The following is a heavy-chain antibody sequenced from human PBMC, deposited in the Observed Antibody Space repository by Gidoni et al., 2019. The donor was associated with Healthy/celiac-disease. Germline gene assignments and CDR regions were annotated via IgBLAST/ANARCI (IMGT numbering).Heavy chain of an antibody. Sequence: EVQLLESGGGLVQPGGSLRLSCAASGFTFSSYAMSWVRQAPGKGLEWVSAISGSGGSTYSADSVKGRFTISRDNSKNALYLQMNSLRAEDTAVYYCAKDSVIWFGEYFDYWGQGTLVTVSS. CDR2: ISGSGGST. CDR3: AKDSVIWFGEYFDY. D-gene: IGHD3-10*01. J-gene: IGHJ4*02. V-gene: IGHV3-23*01. CDR1: GFTFSSYA.